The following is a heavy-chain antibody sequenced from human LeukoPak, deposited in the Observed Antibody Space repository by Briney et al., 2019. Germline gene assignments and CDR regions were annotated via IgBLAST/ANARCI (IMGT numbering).Heavy chain of an antibody. Sequence: ASVKVTCKASGYTFTSYGISWVRQAPGQGLEWMGWISAYNGNTNYAQKLQGRVTMTTDTSTSTAYMELRSLRSDDTAVYYCARGRTRYCSSTSCYIHAFDIWGQGTMVTVSS. V-gene: IGHV1-18*01. CDR1: GYTFTSYG. J-gene: IGHJ3*02. CDR3: ARGRTRYCSSTSCYIHAFDI. D-gene: IGHD2-2*02. CDR2: ISAYNGNT.